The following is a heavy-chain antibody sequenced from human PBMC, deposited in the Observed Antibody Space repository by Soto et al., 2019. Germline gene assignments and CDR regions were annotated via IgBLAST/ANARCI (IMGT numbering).Heavy chain of an antibody. D-gene: IGHD3-22*01. Sequence: GGSLRLSCAASGFTFSSYAMSWVRQAPGKGLEWVSAISGSGGSTYYADSVKGRFTISRDNSKNTLYLQMNSLRAEDTAVYYCAKGVSGSSGYYYPYYYYGMDVWGQGTTVTVSS. CDR2: ISGSGGST. J-gene: IGHJ6*02. CDR3: AKGVSGSSGYYYPYYYYGMDV. V-gene: IGHV3-23*01. CDR1: GFTFSSYA.